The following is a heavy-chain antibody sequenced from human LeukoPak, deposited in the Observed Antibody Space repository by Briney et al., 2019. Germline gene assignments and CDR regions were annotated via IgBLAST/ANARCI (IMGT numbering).Heavy chain of an antibody. V-gene: IGHV1-2*02. Sequence: ASVKVSCKASGYTFTGYYMHWVRQAPGQGLEWMGWINPNSGDTNCAQKFQGRVTMTRDTSISTAYMELSSLRSDDTAVYYCARVQHWLTPFGYWGQGTLVTVSS. CDR2: INPNSGDT. CDR3: ARVQHWLTPFGY. CDR1: GYTFTGYY. D-gene: IGHD6-19*01. J-gene: IGHJ4*02.